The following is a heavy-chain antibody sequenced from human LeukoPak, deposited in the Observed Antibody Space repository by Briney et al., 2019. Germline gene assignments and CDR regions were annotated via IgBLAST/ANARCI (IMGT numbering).Heavy chain of an antibody. J-gene: IGHJ4*02. D-gene: IGHD3-22*01. CDR3: AKGTMIVVAVGDYFDY. CDR1: GFTLDDYA. CDR2: ISWNSVNI. Sequence: PGRSLRLSCAASGFTLDDYAMHWVRQAPGEGLEWFSGISWNSVNIGYADSVKGRFTISRDNAKNSLYLQMNSLRAEDMALYYCAKGTMIVVAVGDYFDYWGQGTLVTVSS. V-gene: IGHV3-9*03.